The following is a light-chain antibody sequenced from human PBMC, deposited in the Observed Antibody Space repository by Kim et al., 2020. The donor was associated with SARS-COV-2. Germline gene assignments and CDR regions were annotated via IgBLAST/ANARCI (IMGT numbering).Light chain of an antibody. CDR1: QTVGSK. Sequence: EILMTQSPATLSVSPGERATLSCRASQTVGSKLAWYQQTPGQPPRLLIYDASTRATGIPAKFSGTGSGTDFTLIISSLQSEDSAVYYCQQYDSWLSFGGGTKLEI. CDR3: QQYDSWLS. J-gene: IGKJ4*01. CDR2: DAS. V-gene: IGKV3D-15*01.